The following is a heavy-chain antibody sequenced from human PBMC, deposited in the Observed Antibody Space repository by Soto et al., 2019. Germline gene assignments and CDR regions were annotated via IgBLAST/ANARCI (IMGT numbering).Heavy chain of an antibody. V-gene: IGHV1-18*01. D-gene: IGHD4-17*01. Sequence: QVQLVQSGAEVKKPGASVKVSCKASGYTFTSYGISWVRQGPGQGLEWMGWISAYNGNTNYAQKLQGRVTMTTDTSTSTAYMELRSLRSDDTAVYYCARAFQDYGDYNWFDPWGQGTLVTVSS. CDR2: ISAYNGNT. CDR1: GYTFTSYG. J-gene: IGHJ5*02. CDR3: ARAFQDYGDYNWFDP.